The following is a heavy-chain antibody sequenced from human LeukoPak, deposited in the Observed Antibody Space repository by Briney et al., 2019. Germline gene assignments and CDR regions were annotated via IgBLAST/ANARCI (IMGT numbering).Heavy chain of an antibody. CDR2: INPNSGGT. D-gene: IGHD4-11*01. CDR3: ARDQGLHLDYYYMDV. Sequence: ASVKVSCKASGYTFTGYYMHWVRQAPGQGLEWMGWINPNSGGTNYAQKFQGRVTMTRDTSISTAYMELSRLRSDDTAVYYCARDQGLHLDYYYMDVWGKGTTVTVSS. J-gene: IGHJ6*03. CDR1: GYTFTGYY. V-gene: IGHV1-2*02.